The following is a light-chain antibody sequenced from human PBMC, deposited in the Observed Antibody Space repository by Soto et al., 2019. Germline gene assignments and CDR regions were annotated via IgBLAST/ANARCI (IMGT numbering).Light chain of an antibody. Sequence: QSVLTQSPSASASLGASVKLTCTLSSGHSSYAIAWHQQQPEKGPRYLMKLNSDGSHSKGDGIPDRFSGSSSGADRYLTISSLQSEDAADYYCQTWGTGIVVFGGGTKLTVL. J-gene: IGLJ2*01. V-gene: IGLV4-69*01. CDR2: LNSDGSH. CDR3: QTWGTGIVV. CDR1: SGHSSYA.